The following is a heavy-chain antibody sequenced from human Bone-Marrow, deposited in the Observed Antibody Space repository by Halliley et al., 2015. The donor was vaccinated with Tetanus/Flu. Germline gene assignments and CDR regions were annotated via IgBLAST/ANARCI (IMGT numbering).Heavy chain of an antibody. V-gene: IGHV4-59*08. CDR2: YYYGGST. J-gene: IGHJ4*02. D-gene: IGHD2-15*01. CDR3: ATLGYTSGNSFDH. Sequence: TLSLTCSVSGGSISSHYWSWIRQPPGRGLEWIGCYYYGGSTYYNPSLKSPVAISTDTSKNQFSLSLSSVSATDTAVYYCATLGYTSGNSFDHWGQGTPITVSS. CDR1: GGSISSHY.